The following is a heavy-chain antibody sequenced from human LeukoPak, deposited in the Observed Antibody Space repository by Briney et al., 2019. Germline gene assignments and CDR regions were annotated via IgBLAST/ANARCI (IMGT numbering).Heavy chain of an antibody. V-gene: IGHV1-8*03. CDR2: MNPNSGNT. D-gene: IGHD2-2*01. CDR1: GYTFTSYD. Sequence: ASVKVSCKASGYTFTSYDINWVRQATGQGLEWMGWMNPNSGNTGYAQKFQGRVTITRNTSISTAYMELSSLRSEGTAVYYCARGRTTSAYCSSTSCPLGYWGQGTLVTVSS. CDR3: ARGRTTSAYCSSTSCPLGY. J-gene: IGHJ4*02.